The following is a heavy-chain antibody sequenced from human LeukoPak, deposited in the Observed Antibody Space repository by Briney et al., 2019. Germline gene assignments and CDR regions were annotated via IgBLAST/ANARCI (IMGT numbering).Heavy chain of an antibody. J-gene: IGHJ4*02. Sequence: GASLKISCKGSGYSFTSYWISWVRQMPGKGLEWMGRIDPSDSYTNYSPSFQGHVTISADKSISTAYLQWSSLKASDTAMYYCARLGTTVTTITDYWGQGTLVTVSS. CDR1: GYSFTSYW. CDR2: IDPSDSYT. V-gene: IGHV5-10-1*01. D-gene: IGHD4-17*01. CDR3: ARLGTTVTTITDY.